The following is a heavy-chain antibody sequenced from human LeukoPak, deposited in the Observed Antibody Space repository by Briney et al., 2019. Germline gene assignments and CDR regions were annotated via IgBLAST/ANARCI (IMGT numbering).Heavy chain of an antibody. V-gene: IGHV1-8*01. CDR2: MNPNSGYT. D-gene: IGHD2-8*02. CDR1: GYTFTSYD. CDR3: ARSPKRGYDIVLIRDGMDV. J-gene: IGHJ6*02. Sequence: ASVKVSCKASGYTFTSYDINWVRQATGQGLEWMGWMNPNSGYTGYAQKFQGRVTMTRNTSISTAYMELSSLRSEDTAVYYCARSPKRGYDIVLIRDGMDVWGQGTTVTVSS.